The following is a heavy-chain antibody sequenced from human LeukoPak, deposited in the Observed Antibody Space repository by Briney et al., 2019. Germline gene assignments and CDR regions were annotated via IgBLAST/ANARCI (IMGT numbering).Heavy chain of an antibody. V-gene: IGHV3-49*03. Sequence: PGRSLRLSCAASGFTFGDYAMSWFRQAPGKGLEWVGFIRSKAYGGTTEYAASVKGRFTISRDDYKSIAYLQMNSLKTEDTAVYYCTRTRITIFGVVITDAFDIWGQGTMVAVSS. CDR3: TRTRITIFGVVITDAFDI. CDR1: GFTFGDYA. J-gene: IGHJ3*02. CDR2: IRSKAYGGTT. D-gene: IGHD3-3*01.